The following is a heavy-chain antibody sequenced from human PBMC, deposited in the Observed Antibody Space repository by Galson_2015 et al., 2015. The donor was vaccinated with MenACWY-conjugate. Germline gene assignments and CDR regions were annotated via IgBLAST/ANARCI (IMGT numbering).Heavy chain of an antibody. CDR1: GFTFSSYG. V-gene: IGHV3-48*01. CDR3: ARSTYYDTSGYFPS. J-gene: IGHJ5*02. CDR2: IGISSSPL. D-gene: IGHD3-22*01. Sequence: LRLSCAASGFTFSSYGMNWVRQAPGKGLEWLSYIGISSSPLYYADSVKGRFTISRDNALNSVYLQMDSLRAEDTAVYYCARSTYYDTSGYFPSWGQGTPVTVST.